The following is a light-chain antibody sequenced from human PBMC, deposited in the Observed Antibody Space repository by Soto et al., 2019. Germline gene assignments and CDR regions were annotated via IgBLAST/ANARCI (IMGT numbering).Light chain of an antibody. Sequence: DIQMTQSPSSPSASVGDRVTITCRASQGISKYLAWYQQKPGKVPKLLIYAASTLQSGVPSRFSGSGSGTDFTLTISSLQPEDVATYYCQKYDSAPLTFGPGTKVDVK. V-gene: IGKV1-27*01. CDR2: AAS. CDR3: QKYDSAPLT. J-gene: IGKJ3*01. CDR1: QGISKY.